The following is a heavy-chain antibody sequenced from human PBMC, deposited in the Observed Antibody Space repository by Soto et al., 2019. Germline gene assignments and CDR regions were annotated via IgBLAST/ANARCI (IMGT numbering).Heavy chain of an antibody. J-gene: IGHJ4*02. D-gene: IGHD3-9*01. V-gene: IGHV4-34*01. CDR3: ARAVLTVYNPLDY. Sequence: SETLSLTCAVYGGSFSGYYWSWIRQPPGKGLEWIGEINHSGSTNYNPSLKSRVTISVDASKNQFSLKLSSVTAADTAVYYCARAVLTVYNPLDYWGQGTLVTVSS. CDR2: INHSGST. CDR1: GGSFSGYY.